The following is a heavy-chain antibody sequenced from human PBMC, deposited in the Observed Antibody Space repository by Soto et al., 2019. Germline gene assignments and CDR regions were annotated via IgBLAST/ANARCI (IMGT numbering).Heavy chain of an antibody. CDR1: GYSFTSYW. Sequence: GESLKISCKGSGYSFTSYWIGWVRQMPGKGLEWMGIIYPGDSDTRYSPSFQGQVTISADKSISTAYLQWSSLKASDTAMYYCAVIGRDIVVVPAAMRKSPYYYYGVDVWGQGTTVTVSS. D-gene: IGHD2-2*01. CDR3: AVIGRDIVVVPAAMRKSPYYYYGVDV. J-gene: IGHJ6*02. CDR2: IYPGDSDT. V-gene: IGHV5-51*01.